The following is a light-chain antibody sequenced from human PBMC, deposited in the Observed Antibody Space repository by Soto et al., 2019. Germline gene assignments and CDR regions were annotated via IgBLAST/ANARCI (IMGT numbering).Light chain of an antibody. CDR1: QRVSGN. CDR3: QQRNTWPWT. CDR2: DTY. V-gene: IGKV3-11*01. Sequence: EIVLTQSPATLSLSPGQRPTLSCRASQRVSGNLAWFQQKPGQAPRLLIYDTYNGATGLPARFSGSGSGTDFTLTISSLEPEDFAVYYCQQRNTWPWTFGQGTKVEIK. J-gene: IGKJ1*01.